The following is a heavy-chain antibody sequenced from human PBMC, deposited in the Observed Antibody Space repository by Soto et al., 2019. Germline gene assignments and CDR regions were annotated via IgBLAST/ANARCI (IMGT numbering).Heavy chain of an antibody. D-gene: IGHD5-18*01. V-gene: IGHV1-18*01. J-gene: IGHJ4*02. Sequence: QVQLVQSGAEVKKPGASVKVSCKASGYTFTSYGISWVRQAPGQGLEWMGWISAYNGNTNYAQKLQGRVTMTTATSTSTAYMALTSLRSDDTAVYYFASSLLVGYGLEGETDWGQGTLVTVSS. CDR1: GYTFTSYG. CDR3: ASSLLVGYGLEGETD. CDR2: ISAYNGNT.